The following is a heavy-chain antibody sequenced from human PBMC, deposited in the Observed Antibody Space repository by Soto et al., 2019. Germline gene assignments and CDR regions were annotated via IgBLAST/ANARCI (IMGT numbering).Heavy chain of an antibody. V-gene: IGHV3-21*01. CDR2: ISSSSSYI. CDR1: GFTFSSYS. J-gene: IGHJ3*02. Sequence: GGSLRLSCAASGFTFSSYSMNWVRQAPGKGLEWVSSISSSSSYIYYADSVKGRFTISRDNAKNSLNLKMNSLRAEDTAVYNSARCYYYDSGGYYQTTYAFDIWGQGKMVTVSS. D-gene: IGHD3-22*01. CDR3: ARCYYYDSGGYYQTTYAFDI.